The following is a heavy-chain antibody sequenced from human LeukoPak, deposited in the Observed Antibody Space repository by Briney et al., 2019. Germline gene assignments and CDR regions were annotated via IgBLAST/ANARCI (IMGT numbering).Heavy chain of an antibody. V-gene: IGHV3-23*01. CDR2: ISGSGGST. CDR1: GFTFSSYA. D-gene: IGHD1-1*01. J-gene: IGHJ4*02. Sequence: PGGSLRLSCAASGFTFSSYAMSWVRQAPGKGLEWVSAISGSGGSTYYADSVKGRFTISRDNSKNTLYLQMNSPRAEDTAVYYCAKDQIGSPGGGFDYWGQGTLVTVSS. CDR3: AKDQIGSPGGGFDY.